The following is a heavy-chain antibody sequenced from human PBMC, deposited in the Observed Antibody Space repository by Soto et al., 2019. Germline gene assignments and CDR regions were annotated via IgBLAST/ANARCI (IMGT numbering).Heavy chain of an antibody. CDR1: GFAFNNYG. CDR3: AKDLGKRGHGDDAFDT. J-gene: IGHJ3*02. CDR2: LNAGGDRK. V-gene: IGHV3-23*01. Sequence: EVQLLESGGGLVQRGGSLRLSCAASGFAFNNYGMTWVRQAPGKGLQWVSSLNAGGDRKYYADSVKGRFAISRDNSKNTLFLQMDSLRVEDTALYYCAKDLGKRGHGDDAFDTWGQGTMVTVSS. D-gene: IGHD3-10*01.